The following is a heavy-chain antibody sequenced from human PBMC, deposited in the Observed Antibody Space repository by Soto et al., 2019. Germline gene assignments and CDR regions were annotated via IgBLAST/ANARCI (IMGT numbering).Heavy chain of an antibody. J-gene: IGHJ4*02. Sequence: PGGSLRLSCAASGFTFSSYVMHGVRQAPGKGLEWVAVISYDGSNKYYADSVKGRFTISRDNSKNTLYLQMNSLRAEDTPVYYCARDREYCGGDCSQVLDYWGQGT. D-gene: IGHD2-21*02. CDR2: ISYDGSNK. CDR1: GFTFSSYV. CDR3: ARDREYCGGDCSQVLDY. V-gene: IGHV3-30-3*01.